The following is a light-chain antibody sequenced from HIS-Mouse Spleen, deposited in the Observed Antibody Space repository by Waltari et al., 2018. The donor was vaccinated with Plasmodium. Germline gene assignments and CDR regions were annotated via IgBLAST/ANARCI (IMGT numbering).Light chain of an antibody. J-gene: IGKJ4*01. Sequence: AIQLTQSPSSLSASVGDSVTIPSRASQGISSALAWYQQKPGQAPKLLIDAASSLESGVPSRFSGSGSGTDFTLTISSLQPEDFATYYCQQFNSYPLTFGGGTKVEIK. CDR2: AAS. CDR1: QGISSA. V-gene: IGKV1-13*02. CDR3: QQFNSYPLT.